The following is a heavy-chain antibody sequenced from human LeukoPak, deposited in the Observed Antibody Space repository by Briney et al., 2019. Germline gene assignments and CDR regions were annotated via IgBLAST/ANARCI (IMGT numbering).Heavy chain of an antibody. CDR3: ARDKDWAFDY. Sequence: GGSLRLSCAASGFTFSSYSMDWVRQAPGKGLEWVSYISSSSSTIYYADSVKGRFTISRDTAKNSLYLQMNSLRAEDTAVYFCARDKDWAFDYWGQGTLVTVSS. J-gene: IGHJ4*02. D-gene: IGHD3/OR15-3a*01. CDR2: ISSSSSTI. CDR1: GFTFSSYS. V-gene: IGHV3-48*04.